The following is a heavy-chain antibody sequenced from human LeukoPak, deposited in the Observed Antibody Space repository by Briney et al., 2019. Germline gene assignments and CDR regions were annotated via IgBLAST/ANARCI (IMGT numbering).Heavy chain of an antibody. J-gene: IGHJ6*04. CDR1: GFTFSTYS. V-gene: IGHV3-21*01. CDR3: AELGITMIGGV. D-gene: IGHD3-10*02. Sequence: GGSLRLSCAASGFTFSTYSMNWVRQAPGKGLEWVSSISSTSSYIYYADSVRGRFTISRDNAKNSLYLQMNSLRAEDTAVYYCAELGITMIGGVWGKGTTVTISS. CDR2: ISSTSSYI.